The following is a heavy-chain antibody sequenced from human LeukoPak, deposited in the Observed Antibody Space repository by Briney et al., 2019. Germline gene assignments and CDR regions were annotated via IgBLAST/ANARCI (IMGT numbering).Heavy chain of an antibody. CDR2: ISGSGDTT. J-gene: IGHJ3*02. Sequence: GGSLRLSCAASGFTFSSYGMSWVRQAPGKGLEWVSGISGSGDTTYYADSVKGRFTISRDNAKNSLYLQMNSLRAEDTAVYYCARSLPDRDAFDIWGQGTMVTVSS. CDR3: ARSLPDRDAFDI. V-gene: IGHV3-48*04. D-gene: IGHD1-14*01. CDR1: GFTFSSYG.